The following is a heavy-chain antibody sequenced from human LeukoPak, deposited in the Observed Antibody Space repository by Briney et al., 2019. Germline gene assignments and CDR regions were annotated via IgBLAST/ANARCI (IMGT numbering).Heavy chain of an antibody. V-gene: IGHV1-18*01. CDR1: GYTFTSYG. Sequence: ASVKVSCKASGYTFTSYGISWVRQAPGRGLEWMGWISAYNGNTNYAQKLQGRVTMTTDTSTSTAYMELRSLRSDDTAVYYCARGTYGEPTYYFDYWGQGTLVTVSS. J-gene: IGHJ4*02. CDR2: ISAYNGNT. CDR3: ARGTYGEPTYYFDY. D-gene: IGHD4-17*01.